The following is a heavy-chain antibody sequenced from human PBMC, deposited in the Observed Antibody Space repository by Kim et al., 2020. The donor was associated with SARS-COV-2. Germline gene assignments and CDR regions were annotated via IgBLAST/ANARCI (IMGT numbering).Heavy chain of an antibody. V-gene: IGHV3-33*01. CDR3: ARDPERGQDYGGLRGAVGSYYYGMDV. D-gene: IGHD4-17*01. CDR2: IWYDGSNK. J-gene: IGHJ6*02. Sequence: GGSLRLSCAASGFTFSSYGMHWVRQAPGKGLEWVAVIWYDGSNKYYADSVKGRFTISRDNSKNTLYLQMNSLRAEDTAVYYCARDPERGQDYGGLRGAVGSYYYGMDVWGQGTTVTVSS. CDR1: GFTFSSYG.